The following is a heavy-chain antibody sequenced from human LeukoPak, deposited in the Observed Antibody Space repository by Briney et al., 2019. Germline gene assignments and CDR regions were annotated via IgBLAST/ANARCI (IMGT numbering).Heavy chain of an antibody. CDR3: ARADLGYSSSWYDAADAFDI. Sequence: GGSLRLSCAASGFTVSSNYMSWVRQAPGKGLEWVSVIYSGGSTYYADSVKGRFTISRDNSKNTLYLQMNSLRAEDTAVYYCARADLGYSSSWYDAADAFDIWGQGTMVTVSS. CDR1: GFTVSSNY. V-gene: IGHV3-66*01. CDR2: IYSGGST. D-gene: IGHD6-13*01. J-gene: IGHJ3*02.